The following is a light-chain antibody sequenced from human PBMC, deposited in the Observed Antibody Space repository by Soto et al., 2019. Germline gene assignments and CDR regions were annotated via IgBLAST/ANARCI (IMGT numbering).Light chain of an antibody. CDR2: KAS. Sequence: DIQMTQSPSTLSASVGDRVTITCRASQSISSWLAWYQQKPGKAPKLLIYKASSLESGVPSRFSGSGSGTEFTHTVSSLQPDDFATYYCQQYNRYSYTFGQGTKLEIK. CDR3: QQYNRYSYT. CDR1: QSISSW. J-gene: IGKJ2*01. V-gene: IGKV1-5*03.